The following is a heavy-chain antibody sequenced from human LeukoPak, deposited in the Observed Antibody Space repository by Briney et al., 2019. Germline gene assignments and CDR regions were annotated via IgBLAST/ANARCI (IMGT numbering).Heavy chain of an antibody. J-gene: IGHJ5*02. Sequence: GGSLRLSCAASGFTFRTHGMNWVRQAPGKGLEWVASISSSSTYIHYADSVKGRFTISRDNSKNTLYLQMNSLRAEDTAVYYCARDGVSYGYSPYNWFDPWGQGTLVTVSS. V-gene: IGHV3-21*01. D-gene: IGHD5-18*01. CDR1: GFTFRTHG. CDR3: ARDGVSYGYSPYNWFDP. CDR2: ISSSSTYI.